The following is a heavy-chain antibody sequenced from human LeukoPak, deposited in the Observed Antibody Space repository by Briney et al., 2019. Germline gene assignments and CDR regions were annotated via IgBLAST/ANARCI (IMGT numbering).Heavy chain of an antibody. V-gene: IGHV3-7*03. Sequence: GGSLRLSCAASGFTFSSYWMSWVRQPPGKGLEWVANIKQDGSEKYYVDSVKGRFTISRDNAKNSLYLQMNSLRAEDTAVYYCARAGNIVVVVAAHDYWGQGTLVTVSS. D-gene: IGHD2-15*01. CDR3: ARAGNIVVVVAAHDY. CDR2: IKQDGSEK. CDR1: GFTFSSYW. J-gene: IGHJ4*02.